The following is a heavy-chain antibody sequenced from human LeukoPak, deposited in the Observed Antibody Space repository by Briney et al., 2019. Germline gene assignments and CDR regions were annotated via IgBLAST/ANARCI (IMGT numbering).Heavy chain of an antibody. CDR2: IPKDESNK. Sequence: PGGSLGLSCAASGFTFSTFGMHWVRQAPGKGLEWVSYIPKDESNKYYADSVKGRFTISRDTSKNTLFLQMSSLRVEDTAVYYCAKDDPVLDYWGREPWSPSPQ. CDR1: GFTFSTFG. V-gene: IGHV3-30*02. J-gene: IGHJ4*02. CDR3: AKDDPVLDY.